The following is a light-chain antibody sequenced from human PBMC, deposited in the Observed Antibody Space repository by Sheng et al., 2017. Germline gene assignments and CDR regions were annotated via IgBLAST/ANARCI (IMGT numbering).Light chain of an antibody. J-gene: IGKJ4*01. CDR2: SAS. V-gene: IGKV3D-15*01. Sequence: EIVMTQSPATLSVSPGERATLSCRASQSVSNYLAWYQQKPGQAPRLLIYSASTRATGIPARFSGSGSETEFTLTISILQSEDFAVYFCQQYNNWPLTFGGGTKLEIK. CDR1: QSVSNY. CDR3: QQYNNWPLT.